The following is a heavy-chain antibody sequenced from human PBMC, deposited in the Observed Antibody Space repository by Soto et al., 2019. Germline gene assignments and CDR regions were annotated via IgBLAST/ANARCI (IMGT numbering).Heavy chain of an antibody. D-gene: IGHD3-22*01. CDR2: INHSGGT. CDR1: GGSFSAYY. CDR3: ARGSVDMVDSSGSYEY. V-gene: IGHV4-34*01. J-gene: IGHJ4*02. Sequence: SETLSLTCAVYGGSFSAYYWSWIRQPPGKGLEWIGEINHSGGTSYNPSLKSRVTISVDTSKSQFSLKLTSVTAAERAVYYCARGSVDMVDSSGSYEYWGQGNPVSVSS.